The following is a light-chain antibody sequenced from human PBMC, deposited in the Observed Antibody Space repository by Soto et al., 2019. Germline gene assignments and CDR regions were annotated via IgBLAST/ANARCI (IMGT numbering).Light chain of an antibody. Sequence: SGLRQFPGTLSLSPGERATLSCRASQSVSDNYLAWYQQKPGQAPRLLIYGASNRATGIPDRFSGSGSGTDFTLTISRLEPEDFAVYYCQQYGSSGTFGQGTKVDI. CDR1: QSVSDNY. J-gene: IGKJ1*01. V-gene: IGKV3-20*01. CDR2: GAS. CDR3: QQYGSSGT.